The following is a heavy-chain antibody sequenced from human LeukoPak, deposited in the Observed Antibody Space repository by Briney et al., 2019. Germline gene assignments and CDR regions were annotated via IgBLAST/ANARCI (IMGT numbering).Heavy chain of an antibody. CDR3: GRDDCTNGVCYDY. CDR1: GFTFSAYY. J-gene: IGHJ4*02. CDR2: ISSSGSTI. Sequence: GGSLRLSCAASGFTFSAYYMSWIRQAPGKGLEWVSYISSSGSTIYYADSVKGRFTISRDNAKNSLSLQMNSLRAEDTAVYYCGRDDCTNGVCYDYWGQGTLVTVSS. V-gene: IGHV3-11*04. D-gene: IGHD2-8*01.